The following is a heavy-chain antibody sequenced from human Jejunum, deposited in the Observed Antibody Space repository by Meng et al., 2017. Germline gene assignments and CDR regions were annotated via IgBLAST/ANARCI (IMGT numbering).Heavy chain of an antibody. CDR3: TRGTDRAKSGDY. CDR2: IHPSGST. V-gene: IGHV4-34*01. D-gene: IGHD1-14*01. Sequence: QVQLQQWGAGLLKPSETLSLTWPVYGGSSSGFYLSWIRQPPGKGLEWIGEIHPSGSTDYNPSLKSRLTISLDTSKNQFSLSLNSATAADTGIYYCTRGTDRAKSGDYWGQGTLVTVSS. CDR1: GGSSSGFY. J-gene: IGHJ4*02.